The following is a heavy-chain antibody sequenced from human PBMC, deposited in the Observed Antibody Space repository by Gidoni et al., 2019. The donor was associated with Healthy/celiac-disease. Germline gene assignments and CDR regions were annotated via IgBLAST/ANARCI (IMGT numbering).Heavy chain of an antibody. CDR1: GYTLTELS. D-gene: IGHD3-3*01. J-gene: IGHJ5*02. CDR3: ATTAGVGVVIIPSGWFAP. Sequence: QVQPVQSGAEVKQPGASGKVSCKVSGYTLTELSMHWVRQAPGKGLEWMGGFGPEDGETIYAQKFQGRVTMTEATSTDTAYMELSSLRSEDTAVYYCATTAGVGVVIIPSGWFAPWGQVTLVTVSS. V-gene: IGHV1-24*01. CDR2: FGPEDGET.